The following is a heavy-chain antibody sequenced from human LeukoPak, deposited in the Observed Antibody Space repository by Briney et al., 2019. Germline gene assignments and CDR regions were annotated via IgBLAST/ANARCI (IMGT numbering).Heavy chain of an antibody. J-gene: IGHJ4*02. Sequence: VASVKVSCKASGGTFSSYAISWVRQAPGQGLEWMGGIIPIFGTANYAQKFQGRVTITADESTSTAYMELSSLRSEDTAVYYCARIENYDSSTKPFDYWGQGTLVTVSS. CDR1: GGTFSSYA. CDR2: IIPIFGTA. V-gene: IGHV1-69*13. D-gene: IGHD3-22*01. CDR3: ARIENYDSSTKPFDY.